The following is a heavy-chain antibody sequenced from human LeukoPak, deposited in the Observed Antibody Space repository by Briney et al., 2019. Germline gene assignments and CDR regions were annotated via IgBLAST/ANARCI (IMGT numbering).Heavy chain of an antibody. D-gene: IGHD3-3*01. CDR2: IWYDGSNK. Sequence: PGGSLRLSCAASGFTFSSYGMHWFRQAPGKGLEWVAVIWYDGSNKYYADSVKGRFTISRDNSKNTLYLQMNSLRAEDTAVYYCAKMQGDVLRFLEWSSVAFDIWGQGTMVTVSS. J-gene: IGHJ3*02. V-gene: IGHV3-33*06. CDR1: GFTFSSYG. CDR3: AKMQGDVLRFLEWSSVAFDI.